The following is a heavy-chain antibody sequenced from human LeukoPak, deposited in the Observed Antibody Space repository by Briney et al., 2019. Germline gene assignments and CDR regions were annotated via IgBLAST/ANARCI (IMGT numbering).Heavy chain of an antibody. V-gene: IGHV1-3*01. J-gene: IGHJ4*02. CDR3: ARDLYGGYFDY. D-gene: IGHD4-23*01. Sequence: KFQGRVSITRDTSASTAYMELSSLTSEDTAVYYCARDLYGGYFDYWGQGTLVTVSS.